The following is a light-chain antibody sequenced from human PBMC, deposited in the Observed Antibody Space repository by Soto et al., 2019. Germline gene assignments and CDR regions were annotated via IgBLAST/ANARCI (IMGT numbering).Light chain of an antibody. V-gene: IGLV2-11*01. CDR3: CSYAGSYTTYV. J-gene: IGLJ1*01. CDR1: SSDVGGYNY. CDR2: DVS. Sequence: QSALTQPRSVSGSPGQSVTISCTGTSSDVGGYNYVSWYQQHPGKAPKLMIYDVSKRPSGVPDRFSGSKSGNTASLTISGLQAEDEADYYCCSYAGSYTTYVFGPGTKVTVL.